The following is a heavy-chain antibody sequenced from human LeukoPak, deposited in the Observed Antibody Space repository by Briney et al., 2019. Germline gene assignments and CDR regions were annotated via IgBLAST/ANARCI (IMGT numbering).Heavy chain of an antibody. D-gene: IGHD3-16*01. V-gene: IGHV4-59*11. CDR1: GGSITTHF. CDR2: IYYTGNT. J-gene: IGHJ6*02. CDR3: ARDRPYPNYGMDV. Sequence: SETLSLTCTVSGGSITTHFWSWIRQPPGKGLEWIGYIYYTGNTNYNPSLKRRVTISVDTSKNQFSLKLTSVTAAGTAVYYCARDRPYPNYGMDVWGQGTTVTVSS.